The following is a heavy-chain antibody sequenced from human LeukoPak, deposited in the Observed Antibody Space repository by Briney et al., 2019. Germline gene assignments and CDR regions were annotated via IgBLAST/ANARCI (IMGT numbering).Heavy chain of an antibody. V-gene: IGHV3-30*02. D-gene: IGHD1-14*01. J-gene: IGHJ4*02. CDR1: GFTFSSYG. CDR3: ARSPTGLDTDFDY. CDR2: IRYDGSNK. Sequence: GGSLRLSCAASGFTFSSYGMHWVRQAPGKGLEWAALIRYDGSNKYYADSVKGRFTISRDNSKNTLYLQMNSLRAEDTAVYYCARSPTGLDTDFDYWGQGTLVTVSS.